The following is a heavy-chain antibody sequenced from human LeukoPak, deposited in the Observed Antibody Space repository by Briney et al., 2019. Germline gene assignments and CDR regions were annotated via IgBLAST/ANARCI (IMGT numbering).Heavy chain of an antibody. CDR3: ARDPIDQLLYRPMWWFDP. D-gene: IGHD2-2*02. V-gene: IGHV1-2*02. Sequence: ASVKVSCKASGYTFTGYYMHWVRRAPGQGLEWMGWINPNSGGTNYAQKFQGRVTMTRDTSISTAYMELSRLRSDDTAVYYCARDPIDQLLYRPMWWFDPWGQGTLVTASS. J-gene: IGHJ5*02. CDR2: INPNSGGT. CDR1: GYTFTGYY.